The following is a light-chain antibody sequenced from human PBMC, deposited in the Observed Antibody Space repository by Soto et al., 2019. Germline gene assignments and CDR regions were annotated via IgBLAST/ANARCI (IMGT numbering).Light chain of an antibody. J-gene: IGKJ1*01. CDR3: QHYGSSPPVT. Sequence: EIVLSQSPGTLSLSPGERATLSCRASQRVADTYLAWYQQKPGQAPRLLIYGASRRATGIPERFSGSGSETDFTLSISTREPEDFAVYHCQHYGSSPPVTFGQGTRVELK. CDR2: GAS. CDR1: QRVADTY. V-gene: IGKV3-20*01.